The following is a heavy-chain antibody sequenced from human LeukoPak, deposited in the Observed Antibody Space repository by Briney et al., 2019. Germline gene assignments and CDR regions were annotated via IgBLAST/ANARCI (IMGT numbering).Heavy chain of an antibody. V-gene: IGHV3-48*01. D-gene: IGHD3-16*02. J-gene: IGHJ4*02. CDR3: ARYRMKANFDY. CDR2: ISSSSSTI. Sequence: GGSLRLSCAASGFTFSSYSMNWVRQAPGKGLEWVSYISSSSSTIYYADSVKGRFTISRDNAKNSLYLQMNSLRAEDTAVYYCARYRMKANFDYWGQGTLVTVSS. CDR1: GFTFSSYS.